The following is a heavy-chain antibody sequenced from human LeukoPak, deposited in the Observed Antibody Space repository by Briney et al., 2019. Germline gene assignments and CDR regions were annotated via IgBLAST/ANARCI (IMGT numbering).Heavy chain of an antibody. V-gene: IGHV1-2*07. J-gene: IGHJ6*02. Sequence: ASVNVSCTASGYTFTVYYMHWVRQAPGQGLGWMGWISPNSGGTNYSHKFQDRVTMTRNTSISTAYMELSRLRSDDTAVYYCARRDSGMDVWGQGTTVTVSS. CDR3: ARRDSGMDV. CDR1: GYTFTVYY. CDR2: ISPNSGGT.